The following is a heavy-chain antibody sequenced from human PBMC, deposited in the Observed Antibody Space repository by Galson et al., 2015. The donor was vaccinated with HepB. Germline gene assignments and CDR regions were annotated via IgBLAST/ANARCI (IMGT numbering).Heavy chain of an antibody. J-gene: IGHJ4*02. D-gene: IGHD2-8*02. CDR2: ILSDGSNK. V-gene: IGHV3-30-3*01. CDR3: ARDKWLGGGGLVGY. CDR1: GFTFSSYV. Sequence: SLRLSCAASGFTFSSYVIHWVRQTPGKGLEWVSAILSDGSNKFYADSVKGRFTISRDNSKNTLYLQMNILRAEDTAVYYCARDKWLGGGGLVGYWGQGTLVTVSS.